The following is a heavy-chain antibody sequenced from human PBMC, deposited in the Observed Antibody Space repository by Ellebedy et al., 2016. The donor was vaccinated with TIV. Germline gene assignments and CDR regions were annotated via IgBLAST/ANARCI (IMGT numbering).Heavy chain of an antibody. J-gene: IGHJ4*02. Sequence: MPSETLSLTCSVSGGSVSSTRYYWAWIRQPPGKGLEDIRSVDYSGSPYYHPSFKSRVTLSADTSKNQFSLNLRTVTAADTAVYYCSRTDPWQPIDDWGQGILVSVSS. CDR3: SRTDPWQPIDD. V-gene: IGHV4-39*01. CDR2: VDYSGSP. CDR1: GGSVSSTRYY. D-gene: IGHD5-12*01.